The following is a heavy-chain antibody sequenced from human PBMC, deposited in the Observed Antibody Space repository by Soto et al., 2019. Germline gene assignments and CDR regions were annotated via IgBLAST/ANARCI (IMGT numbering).Heavy chain of an antibody. CDR2: IWYDGSNK. CDR1: GFTFSSYG. CDR3: ARDGAIRTYYYYDGMDV. D-gene: IGHD1-1*01. Sequence: QVQLVESGGGVVQPGRSLRLSCAASGFTFSSYGMHWVRQAPGKGLEWVAVIWYDGSNKYYAESVKGRFTISRDNSKTTLYLQMNSLRAEDTAVYYCARDGAIRTYYYYDGMDVWGQGTTVTVSS. J-gene: IGHJ6*02. V-gene: IGHV3-33*01.